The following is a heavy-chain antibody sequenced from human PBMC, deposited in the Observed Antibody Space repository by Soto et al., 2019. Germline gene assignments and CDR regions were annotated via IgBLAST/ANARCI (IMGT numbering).Heavy chain of an antibody. CDR1: GDSVSSNSAA. Sequence: SQTLSLTCAISGDSVSSNSAAWNWIRQSPSRGLEWLGRTYYRSKWYNDYAVSVKSRITINPDTSKNQFSLQLNSVTPEDTAVYYCAREAYSSSWYPGDAFDIWGQGTMVTVSS. CDR2: TYYRSKWYN. D-gene: IGHD6-13*01. V-gene: IGHV6-1*01. J-gene: IGHJ3*02. CDR3: AREAYSSSWYPGDAFDI.